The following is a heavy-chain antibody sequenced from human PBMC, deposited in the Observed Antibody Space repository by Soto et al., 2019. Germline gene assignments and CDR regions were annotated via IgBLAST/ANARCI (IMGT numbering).Heavy chain of an antibody. V-gene: IGHV3-21*01. Sequence: GGSLRLSCAASGFTFSSHNMNWVRQAPGKGLEWVSSISSSGSYIYYADSLKGRFTISRDNAKSSLFLQTNSLRAEDTAMYYCARDSPGANGLIDHWGRGALVTVSS. CDR3: ARDSPGANGLIDH. CDR2: ISSSGSYI. D-gene: IGHD4-17*01. J-gene: IGHJ4*02. CDR1: GFTFSSHN.